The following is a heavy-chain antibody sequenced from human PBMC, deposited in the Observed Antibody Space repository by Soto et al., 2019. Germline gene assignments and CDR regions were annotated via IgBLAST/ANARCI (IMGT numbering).Heavy chain of an antibody. CDR1: GYTFTSYY. D-gene: IGHD6-13*01. CDR3: ARQASLESSSWYFDGMDV. Sequence: QVQLVQSGAEVKKPGASVKVSCKASGYTFTSYYMHWVRQAPGQGLEWMGIINPSGGSTSYAQKFQGRVTMTRDTSTSTVYMELSSLRSEDTAVYYCARQASLESSSWYFDGMDVWGQGTTVTVSS. J-gene: IGHJ6*02. CDR2: INPSGGST. V-gene: IGHV1-46*01.